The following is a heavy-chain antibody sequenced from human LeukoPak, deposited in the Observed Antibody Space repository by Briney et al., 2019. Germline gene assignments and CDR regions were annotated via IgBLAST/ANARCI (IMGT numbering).Heavy chain of an antibody. J-gene: IGHJ4*02. CDR1: GFTFSSYS. CDR3: ARDSWNDCSGGSCYSNY. V-gene: IGHV3-21*01. Sequence: PGGSLRLSCAASGFTFSSYSMNWVRQAPGKGLEWVSSISSSSSYIYYADSVKGRFTISRDNAKNSLYLQMNGLRAEDTAVYYCARDSWNDCSGGSCYSNYWGQGTLVTVSS. D-gene: IGHD2-15*01. CDR2: ISSSSSYI.